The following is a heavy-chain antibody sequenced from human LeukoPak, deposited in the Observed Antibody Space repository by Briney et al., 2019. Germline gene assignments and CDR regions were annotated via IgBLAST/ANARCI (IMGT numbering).Heavy chain of an antibody. CDR3: ARDIVATGRINYFDY. CDR2: IYYSGST. Sequence: GXEWIGSIYYSGSTYYNPSLKSRVTISVDTSKNQFSLKLSSVTAADTAVYYCARDIVATGRINYFDYWGQGTLVTVSS. D-gene: IGHD5-12*01. J-gene: IGHJ4*02. V-gene: IGHV4-39*02.